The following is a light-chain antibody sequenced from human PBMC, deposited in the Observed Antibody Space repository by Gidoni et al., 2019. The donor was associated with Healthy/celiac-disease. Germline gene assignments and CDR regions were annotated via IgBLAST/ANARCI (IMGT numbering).Light chain of an antibody. Sequence: DIQLTQSPSFLSASVGDRVTITCGASQGISSYLAWYQQKPGKAPKLLIYAASTLQSGVPSRFSGSGSGTEFTLTISSLQPEDFATYYCQQLNSYPWTFGQGTKLEIK. V-gene: IGKV1-9*01. CDR1: QGISSY. J-gene: IGKJ2*01. CDR2: AAS. CDR3: QQLNSYPWT.